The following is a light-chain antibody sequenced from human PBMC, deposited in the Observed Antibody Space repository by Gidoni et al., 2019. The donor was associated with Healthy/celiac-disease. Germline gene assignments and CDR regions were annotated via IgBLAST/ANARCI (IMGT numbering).Light chain of an antibody. CDR3: QQYDNLPPCT. CDR2: DAS. V-gene: IGKV1-33*01. CDR1: QDISNY. Sequence: IQMTQSPSSLSASVGDRVTITCQASQDISNYLKWYQQKPGNAPKLLIYDASNLETGVPSRFSGSGSGTDFTFTIRSLQNEEIATYYCQQYDNLPPCTFGQGTKLEIK. J-gene: IGKJ2*02.